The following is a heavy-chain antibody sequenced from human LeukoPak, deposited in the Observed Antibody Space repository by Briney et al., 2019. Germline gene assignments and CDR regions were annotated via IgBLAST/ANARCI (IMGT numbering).Heavy chain of an antibody. CDR3: ARAHCSSTSCYYYYYMDV. CDR1: GFTFSSHG. D-gene: IGHD2-2*01. CDR2: ISSSSSYI. Sequence: GGSLRLSCGASGFTFSSHGMHWVRQAPGKGLEWVSSISSSSSYIYYADSVKGRFTISRDNAKNSLYLQMNSLRAEDTAVYYRARAHCSSTSCYYYYYMDVWGKGTTVTVSS. J-gene: IGHJ6*03. V-gene: IGHV3-21*01.